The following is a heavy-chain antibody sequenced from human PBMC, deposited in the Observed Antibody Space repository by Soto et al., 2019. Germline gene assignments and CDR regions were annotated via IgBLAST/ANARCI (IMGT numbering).Heavy chain of an antibody. D-gene: IGHD2-15*01. CDR2: ISSSSSYI. Sequence: GGSLRLSCAASGFTFSSYSMNWVRQAPGKGLEWVSSISSSSSYIYYADSVKGRFTISRDNAKNSLYLQMNSLRAEDTAVYYCARDSYCSGGSCLDYWGQGTLVTVSS. CDR1: GFTFSSYS. J-gene: IGHJ4*02. CDR3: ARDSYCSGGSCLDY. V-gene: IGHV3-21*01.